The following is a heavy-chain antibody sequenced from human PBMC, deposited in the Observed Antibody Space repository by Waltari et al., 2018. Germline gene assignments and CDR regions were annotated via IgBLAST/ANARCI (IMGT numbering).Heavy chain of an antibody. D-gene: IGHD6-13*01. CDR2: ISGMGGST. CDR3: AKDLILGPKQQLVLIGGAFDI. Sequence: EVQLLESGGGLVQPGGSLRLSCAASGFTFSSYAMSWVRQAPGKGLEWVSAISGMGGSTYHADSGKGRFTISRDNSKNTLYLQMNSLRAEDTAVYYCAKDLILGPKQQLVLIGGAFDIWGQGTMVTVSS. V-gene: IGHV3-23*01. CDR1: GFTFSSYA. J-gene: IGHJ3*02.